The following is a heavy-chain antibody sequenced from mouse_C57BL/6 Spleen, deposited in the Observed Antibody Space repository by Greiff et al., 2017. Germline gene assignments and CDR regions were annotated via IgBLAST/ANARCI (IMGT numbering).Heavy chain of an antibody. V-gene: IGHV14-1*01. CDR2: IDPEDGDT. D-gene: IGHD1-1*02. J-gene: IGHJ2*01. CDR3: TRYYDQFFYYFDY. Sequence: VQLKQPGAELVRPGASVKLSCTASGFNIKDYYMHWVKQRPEQGLEWIGRIDPEDGDTEYAPKFQGKATMTADTSSNTAYLQLSSLTSEDTAVYYCTRYYDQFFYYFDYWGQGTTLTVSS. CDR1: GFNIKDYY.